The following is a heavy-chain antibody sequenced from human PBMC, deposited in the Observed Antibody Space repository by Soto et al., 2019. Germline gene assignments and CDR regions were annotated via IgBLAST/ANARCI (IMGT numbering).Heavy chain of an antibody. V-gene: IGHV1-2*02. CDR2: INPNSGGT. D-gene: IGHD5-18*01. CDR1: GYTFTGYY. CDR3: ARDEVDTAMAHFDY. J-gene: IGHJ4*02. Sequence: SVKVSCKASGYTFTGYYMHWVRQAPGQGLEWMGWINPNSGGTNYAQKFQGRVTMTRDTSISTAYMELSRLRSDDTAVYYCARDEVDTAMAHFDYWGQGTLVTVSS.